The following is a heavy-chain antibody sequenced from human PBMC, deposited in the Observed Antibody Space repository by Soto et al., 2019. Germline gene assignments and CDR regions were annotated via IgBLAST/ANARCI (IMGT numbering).Heavy chain of an antibody. Sequence: EVQLVESGGGLVQPGGSLRLSCAASGFSFSNYWMHRIRQVPGKGLVWVSSINGDGDYTNYADSAKDRFTISRDNAKNTLYLQMSSLRAEDTAVYYCARERGGYSSDFWGQGTLVTVST. D-gene: IGHD2-15*01. CDR3: ARERGGYSSDF. CDR2: INGDGDYT. CDR1: GFSFSNYW. V-gene: IGHV3-74*01. J-gene: IGHJ4*02.